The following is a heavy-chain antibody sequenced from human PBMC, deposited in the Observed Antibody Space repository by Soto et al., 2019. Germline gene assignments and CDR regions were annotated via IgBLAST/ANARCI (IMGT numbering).Heavy chain of an antibody. CDR3: ALGDSSGWFVDY. Sequence: ASVKVSCKASGYTFTGYYMHWGRQAPGQGLEWMGWINPNSGGTNYAQKFQGWVTMTRDTSISTAYMELSRLRSDDTAVYYCALGDSSGWFVDYWGQGTLVTVSS. CDR1: GYTFTGYY. J-gene: IGHJ4*02. V-gene: IGHV1-2*04. D-gene: IGHD6-19*01. CDR2: INPNSGGT.